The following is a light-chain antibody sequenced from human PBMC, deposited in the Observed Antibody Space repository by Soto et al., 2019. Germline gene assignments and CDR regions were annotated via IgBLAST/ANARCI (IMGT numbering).Light chain of an antibody. CDR2: HAS. CDR3: PQYNDWPLT. V-gene: IGKV3-15*01. J-gene: IGKJ4*01. Sequence: EIVMTQSPATLSVSPGERATLSCRASQNINNNLAWYQQKPGQVPRLLIYHASTGATGIPARFSGSGSGTELTLTISSVQSEDFAVYYCPQYNDWPLTFGGGTKVEIK. CDR1: QNINNN.